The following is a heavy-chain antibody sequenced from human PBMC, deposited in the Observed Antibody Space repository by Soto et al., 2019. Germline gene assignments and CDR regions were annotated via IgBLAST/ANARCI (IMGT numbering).Heavy chain of an antibody. V-gene: IGHV5-10-1*01. J-gene: IGHJ6*02. CDR3: AHGSTYYDVLSRDYMGGYYGLDV. CDR2: VDPSDSYT. CDR1: GDSFTSYW. Sequence: GESLKISCKGSGDSFTSYWISWVRQMPGKGLEWMGSVDPSDSYTNYSPSFQGHVTISADKSISTAYLQWSSLKASDTAVYFCAHGSTYYDVLSRDYMGGYYGLDVWGQGTTVTVSS. D-gene: IGHD3-9*01.